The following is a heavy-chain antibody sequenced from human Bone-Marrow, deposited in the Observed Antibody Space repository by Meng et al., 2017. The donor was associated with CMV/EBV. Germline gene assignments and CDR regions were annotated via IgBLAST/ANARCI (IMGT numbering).Heavy chain of an antibody. Sequence: GESLKISCAASGFTFSSYAMHWVRQAPGKGLEWVAVISYDGSNKYYADSVKGRFTISRDNSKNTLYLQMNSLRAEDTAVYYCARDALEASNAFDIWGQRTMVTVSS. J-gene: IGHJ3*02. V-gene: IGHV3-30*04. CDR1: GFTFSSYA. CDR2: ISYDGSNK. CDR3: ARDALEASNAFDI.